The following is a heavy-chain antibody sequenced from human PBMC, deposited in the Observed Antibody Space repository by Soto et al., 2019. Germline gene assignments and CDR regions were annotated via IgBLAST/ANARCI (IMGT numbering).Heavy chain of an antibody. J-gene: IGHJ6*02. V-gene: IGHV1-18*01. D-gene: IGHD4-17*01. CDR2: ISAYNGNT. CDR1: GYTFTSYG. Sequence: QVQLVQSGAEVKKPGASVKVSCKASGYTFTSYGISWVRQAPGQGLEWMGWISAYNGNTNYAQKLQGRVTMTTDTSTGTAYMELRSLRSDATAVYYLARDRGAYGMDVWGQGTTVTVSS. CDR3: ARDRGAYGMDV.